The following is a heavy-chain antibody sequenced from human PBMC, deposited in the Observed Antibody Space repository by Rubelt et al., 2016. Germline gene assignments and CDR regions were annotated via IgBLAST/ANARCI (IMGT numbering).Heavy chain of an antibody. D-gene: IGHD1-26*01. CDR2: INHSGST. J-gene: IGHJ6*02. CDR3: ARDPSVGATNSDYYYHYGMDV. CDR1: GGSFSGYY. Sequence: QVQLQQWGAGLLKPSETLSLTCAVYGGSFSGYYWSWIRQPPGKGLEWIGEINHSGSTNYNPSLKSRVTISVDTSKNQFSLKLSSVTAADTAVYYCARDPSVGATNSDYYYHYGMDVWGQGTTVTVSS. V-gene: IGHV4-34*01.